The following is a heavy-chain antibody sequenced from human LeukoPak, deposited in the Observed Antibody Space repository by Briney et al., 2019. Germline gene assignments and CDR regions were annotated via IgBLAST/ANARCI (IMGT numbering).Heavy chain of an antibody. Sequence: SVKVSCKASGGTFSSYAISRVRQAPGQGLEWMGGIIPIFGTANYAQKFQGRVTITADESTSTAYMELSSLRSEDTAVYYCAREGVVTAVFDYWGQGTLVTVSS. CDR2: IIPIFGTA. CDR1: GGTFSSYA. V-gene: IGHV1-69*13. CDR3: AREGVVTAVFDY. J-gene: IGHJ4*02. D-gene: IGHD2-21*02.